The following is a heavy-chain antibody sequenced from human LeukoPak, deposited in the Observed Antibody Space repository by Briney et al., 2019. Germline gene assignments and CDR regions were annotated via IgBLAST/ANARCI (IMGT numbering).Heavy chain of an antibody. J-gene: IGHJ5*02. CDR3: AKLARITMIVVVQNWFDP. CDR2: ISGSGGST. CDR1: GFAFSSYA. D-gene: IGHD3-22*01. Sequence: GGSLRLSCAASGFAFSSYAMSWVRQAPGKGLEWVSAISGSGGSTYYADSVKGRFTISRDNSKNTLYLQMNSLRAEDTAVYYCAKLARITMIVVVQNWFDPWGQGTLVTVSS. V-gene: IGHV3-23*01.